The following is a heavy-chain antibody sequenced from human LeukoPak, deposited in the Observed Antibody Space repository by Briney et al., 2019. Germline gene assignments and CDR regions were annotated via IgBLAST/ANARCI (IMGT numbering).Heavy chain of an antibody. CDR1: GYSFTSYW. CDR3: ARTSASRRYSSSWYLTINWFDP. CDR2: IYPGDSDT. Sequence: KPGESLKISCKGSGYSFTSYWIGWVRQMPGKGLEWMGIIYPGDSDTRYSPSFQGQVTISADKSISTAYLQWSSLKASDTAMYYCARTSASRRYSSSWYLTINWFDPWGQGTLVTVSS. J-gene: IGHJ5*02. V-gene: IGHV5-51*01. D-gene: IGHD6-13*01.